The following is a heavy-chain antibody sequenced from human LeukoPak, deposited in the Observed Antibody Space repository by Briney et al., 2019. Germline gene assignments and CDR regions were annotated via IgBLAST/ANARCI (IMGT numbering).Heavy chain of an antibody. CDR3: TTWLDCLGT. CDR2: IKSKSYGGAA. J-gene: IGHJ5*02. V-gene: IGHV3-15*01. Sequence: GGSLRLSCAASGFAFNNAWMSWVRQAPGKGLEWVGRIKSKSYGGAADYAAPVKGRFTISRDDSINRLYLQMNSLKSEDTAVYYCTTWLDCLGTWGRGTLVTVSS. CDR1: GFAFNNAW. D-gene: IGHD3-16*01.